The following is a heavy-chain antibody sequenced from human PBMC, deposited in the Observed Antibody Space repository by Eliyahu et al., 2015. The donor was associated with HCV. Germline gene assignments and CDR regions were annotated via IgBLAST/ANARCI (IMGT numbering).Heavy chain of an antibody. CDR1: GFTFSSYG. D-gene: IGHD1-26*01. CDR2: XWYDGSXK. Sequence: QVQLVESGGGVVQPGRSLRLSCAASGFTFSSYGMHWVRQGPGKGLGWVXVXWYDGSXKYXADSVKGXFTISRDNSKNTLYLQMNSLRAEDTAVYYCARGGVQVGATTMLHYFDYWGQGTLVTVSS. V-gene: IGHV3-33*01. CDR3: ARGGVQVGATTMLHYFDY. J-gene: IGHJ4*02.